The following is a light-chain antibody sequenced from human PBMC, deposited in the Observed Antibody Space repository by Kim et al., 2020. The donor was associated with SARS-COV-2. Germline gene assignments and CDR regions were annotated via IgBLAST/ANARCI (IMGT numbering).Light chain of an antibody. J-gene: IGKJ1*01. CDR3: LQNYIHPVT. CDR1: RGIGND. V-gene: IGKV1-6*01. CDR2: AAS. Sequence: AIQLTQSPSSLPASVGDRVTFTCRASRGIGNDLGWYQQKPGQAPKLLIFAASRLQTGVPSRFSGSGSGTDFTLTISSLQPEDFATYYCLQNYIHPVTFGQGTKVDIK.